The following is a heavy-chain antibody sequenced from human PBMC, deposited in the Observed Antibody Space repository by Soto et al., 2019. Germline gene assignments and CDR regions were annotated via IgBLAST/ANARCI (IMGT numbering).Heavy chain of an antibody. CDR3: ARGVGDYYYYGMDV. J-gene: IGHJ6*02. CDR2: IIPIFGTA. Sequence: ASVKVSCKASGGTFSSYAISWVRQAPGQGLEWMGGIIPIFGTANYAQKFQGRVTITADESTSTAYMELSSLRSEDTAVYYCARGVGDYYYYGMDVWGQGTTVTVSS. CDR1: GGTFSSYA. D-gene: IGHD2-2*01. V-gene: IGHV1-69*13.